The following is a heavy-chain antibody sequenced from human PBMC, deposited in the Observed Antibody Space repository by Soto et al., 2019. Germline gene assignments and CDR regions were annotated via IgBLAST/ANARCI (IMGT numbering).Heavy chain of an antibody. CDR3: ARSMDYYYGRGSGNGHGV. J-gene: IGHJ6*02. CDR2: IKPKFGDT. D-gene: IGHD3-10*02. Sequence: QVQLVQSGAEVKEPGDSVRVSCEASGYTFTAYHIHWVRQAPGQGLEWMGWIKPKFGDTTYAQDFQGRGSMTRDMSISTVYMELSRLTSDDTAIYYCARSMDYYYGRGSGNGHGVWGQGTTVTVFS. CDR1: GYTFTAYH. V-gene: IGHV1-2*02.